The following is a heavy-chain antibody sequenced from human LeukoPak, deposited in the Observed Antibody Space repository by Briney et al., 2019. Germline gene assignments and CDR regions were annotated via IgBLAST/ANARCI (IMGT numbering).Heavy chain of an antibody. CDR1: GYTLTELS. CDR2: FDPEDGET. J-gene: IGHJ6*02. Sequence: GASVKVSCKVSGYTLTELSMHWVRQAPGEGLEWMGGFDPEDGETIYAQKFQGRVTMTEDTSTDTAYMELSSLRSEDTAVYYCATNPGGITIFGVALPYYYGMDVWGQGTTVTVSS. V-gene: IGHV1-24*01. CDR3: ATNPGGITIFGVALPYYYGMDV. D-gene: IGHD3-3*01.